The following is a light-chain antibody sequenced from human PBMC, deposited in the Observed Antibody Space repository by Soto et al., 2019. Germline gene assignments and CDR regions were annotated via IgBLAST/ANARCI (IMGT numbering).Light chain of an antibody. CDR1: QSVSRY. CDR2: DAS. Sequence: EIVLTQSPATLSLSPGERATLSCRASQSVSRYLAWYQQKPGQAPRLLIYDASNRATGIPARFSGSGSGTDFTLTISSLAPEYFAVYYWQQRSGWPSTFGGGTKVQIK. CDR3: QQRSGWPST. J-gene: IGKJ4*01. V-gene: IGKV3-11*01.